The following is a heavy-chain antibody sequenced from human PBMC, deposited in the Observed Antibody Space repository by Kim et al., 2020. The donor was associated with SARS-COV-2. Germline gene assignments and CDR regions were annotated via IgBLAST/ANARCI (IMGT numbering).Heavy chain of an antibody. V-gene: IGHV3-23*01. CDR1: GFTFSSYA. D-gene: IGHD7-27*01. CDR2: ITASGGST. J-gene: IGHJ4*02. CDR3: ARLGVGNSNYYYDY. Sequence: GGSLRLSCAASGFTFSSYALTWVRQAPGKGLDWVSSITASGGSTYYADSVKGRFTISRDNSKNTLYLQMNSLRVEDTAVYYCARLGVGNSNYYYDYWGQGTLVTVSS.